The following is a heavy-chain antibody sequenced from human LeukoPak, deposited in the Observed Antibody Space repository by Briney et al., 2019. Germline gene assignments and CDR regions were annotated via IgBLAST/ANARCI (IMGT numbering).Heavy chain of an antibody. CDR1: GGSFSSYG. V-gene: IGHV1-69*13. D-gene: IGHD3-10*01. CDR3: ARDQGVRGLTRYIDC. J-gene: IGHJ4*02. CDR2: IIAIFGTA. Sequence: SVKVSCKASGGSFSSYGISWVRQAPGQGLEWMGGIIAIFGTANYAQKFQGRVTITADESTCTAYMELSSLRSEDTAVYYCARDQGVRGLTRYIDCWGQGTLVTVSP.